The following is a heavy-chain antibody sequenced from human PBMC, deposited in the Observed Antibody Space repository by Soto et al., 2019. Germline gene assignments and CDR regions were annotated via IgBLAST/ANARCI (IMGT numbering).Heavy chain of an antibody. CDR2: IYTTEST. J-gene: IGHJ4*02. CDR1: GGSISSYY. Sequence: PPETLSLTCPVSGGSISSYYWSWIRQPAGKGLEWIGRIYTTESTNYNPSLKSRVTMSVDTSKNQFSLKLSSVTAADTAVYYSARASYDFWSGYSIFDYWGQGTLVTVSS. CDR3: ARASYDFWSGYSIFDY. D-gene: IGHD3-3*01. V-gene: IGHV4-4*07.